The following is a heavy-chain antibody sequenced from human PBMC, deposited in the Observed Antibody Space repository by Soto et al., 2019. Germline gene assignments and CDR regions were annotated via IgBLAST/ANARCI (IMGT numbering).Heavy chain of an antibody. D-gene: IGHD3-9*01. J-gene: IGHJ6*02. CDR1: GGSISSSSYY. CDR3: ARHSGYFDWLFRYYYGMDV. V-gene: IGHV4-39*01. Sequence: QLQLQESGPGLVKPSETLSLTCTVSGGSISSSSYYWGWIRQPPGKGLEWIGSIYYSGSTYYNPSLKSRVTISVATSKNQFSLKLSSVTAADTAVYYCARHSGYFDWLFRYYYGMDVWGQGTTVTVSS. CDR2: IYYSGST.